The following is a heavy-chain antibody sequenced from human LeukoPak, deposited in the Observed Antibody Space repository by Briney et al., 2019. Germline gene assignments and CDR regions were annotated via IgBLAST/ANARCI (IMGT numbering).Heavy chain of an antibody. V-gene: IGHV1-46*01. CDR3: ARGPGYGGNSDAFDI. CDR1: GYTFTSYY. D-gene: IGHD4-23*01. Sequence: ASVKVSCKASGYTFTSYYMHWVRQAPGQGLEWMGIINPSGGSTSYAQKFQGRVTMTRDTSTSTAYMELRSLRSDDTAVYYCARGPGYGGNSDAFDIWGQGTMVTVSS. CDR2: INPSGGST. J-gene: IGHJ3*02.